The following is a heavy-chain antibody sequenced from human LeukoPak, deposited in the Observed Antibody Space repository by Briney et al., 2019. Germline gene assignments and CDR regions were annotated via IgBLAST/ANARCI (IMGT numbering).Heavy chain of an antibody. Sequence: SETLSLTCTVSGGSISSYYWSWIRQPPGKGLEWIGYIYYSGSTNYNPSLKSRVTISVDTSKNQFSLKLSSVTAADTAVYHCARVNYGDSTGYYYYGMDVWGQGTTVTVSS. J-gene: IGHJ6*02. V-gene: IGHV4-59*01. CDR2: IYYSGST. D-gene: IGHD4-17*01. CDR3: ARVNYGDSTGYYYYGMDV. CDR1: GGSISSYY.